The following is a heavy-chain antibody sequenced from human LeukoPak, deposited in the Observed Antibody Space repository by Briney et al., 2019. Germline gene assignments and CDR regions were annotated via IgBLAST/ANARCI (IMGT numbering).Heavy chain of an antibody. J-gene: IGHJ4*02. V-gene: IGHV4-34*01. CDR1: GGSFSGYY. D-gene: IGHD2-15*01. CDR2: INHSGST. Sequence: PSETLSLTCAVYGGSFSGYYWSWIRQPPGKGLEWIGEINHSGSTNYNPSLKSRATISVDTSKNQFSLKLSSVTAADTAVYYCARGSRGSGGSCYRNWGQGTLVTVSS. CDR3: ARGSRGSGGSCYRN.